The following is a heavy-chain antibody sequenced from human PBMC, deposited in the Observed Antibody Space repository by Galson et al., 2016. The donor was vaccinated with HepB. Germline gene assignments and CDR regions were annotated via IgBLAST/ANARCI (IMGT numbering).Heavy chain of an antibody. CDR3: AKYCTTISCQDRCFDP. Sequence: SLRLSCAASGFTFSTYAMTWVRQAPGKGPEWVSTISGSGDRSYYADSVKGRFTISRDNSKSTLYLPMNSLSDEDTAVYSCAKYCTTISCQDRCFDPWGQGAPVTVSS. D-gene: IGHD2-8*01. J-gene: IGHJ5*02. V-gene: IGHV3-23*01. CDR2: ISGSGDRS. CDR1: GFTFSTYA.